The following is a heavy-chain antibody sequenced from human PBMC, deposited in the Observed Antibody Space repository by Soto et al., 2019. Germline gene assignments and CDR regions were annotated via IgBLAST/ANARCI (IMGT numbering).Heavy chain of an antibody. Sequence: GGSLRLSCAASGFIFSRYAMSWVRQAPGKGLEWVSGLTSSGGSTYYADSVKGRFTISRDNSKSTLYLQMHSLRAEDTAVYYCAKDPTNYFNNGGYYNEPWGQET. V-gene: IGHV3-23*01. CDR1: GFIFSRYA. CDR2: LTSSGGST. D-gene: IGHD3-22*01. J-gene: IGHJ5*02. CDR3: AKDPTNYFNNGGYYNEP.